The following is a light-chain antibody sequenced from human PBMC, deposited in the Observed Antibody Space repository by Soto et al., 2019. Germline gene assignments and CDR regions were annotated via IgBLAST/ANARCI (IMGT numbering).Light chain of an antibody. CDR1: QSVGGSS. V-gene: IGKV3-20*01. J-gene: IGKJ1*01. CDR3: QQYHSSSRT. Sequence: ETVLTQSPGTLSLSPGERATLSCRASQSVGGSSLAWYQQRPGEAPRLLSYHTSNRATGIPARFSGSGSGTDFTLTISRLEPEDFAIYYCQQYHSSSRTFGQGTKVEIK. CDR2: HTS.